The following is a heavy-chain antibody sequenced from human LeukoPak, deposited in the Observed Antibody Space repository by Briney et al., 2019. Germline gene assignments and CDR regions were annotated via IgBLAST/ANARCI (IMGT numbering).Heavy chain of an antibody. V-gene: IGHV1-2*02. CDR2: INPNSGGT. J-gene: IGHJ4*02. CDR3: ARDVSPFHDSSGRGDFY. Sequence: ASVKVSCKASGYTFTGYYMHWVRQAPGQGLEWMGWINPNSGGTNYAQKFQGRVTMTRDTSISTAYMELSRLRSDDTAVYYCARDVSPFHDSSGRGDFYWGQGTLVTASS. CDR1: GYTFTGYY. D-gene: IGHD3-22*01.